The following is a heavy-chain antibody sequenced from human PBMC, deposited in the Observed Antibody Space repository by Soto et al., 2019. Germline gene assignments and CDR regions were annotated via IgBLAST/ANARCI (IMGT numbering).Heavy chain of an antibody. J-gene: IGHJ4*02. Sequence: EGSLRLSCAVSGFTFTDYGMHWGRQAPGKGLEWVAVISYDGSNKNYADSVKGRFTISRDTSKNTLYLQMNSLRAEDTAVYYCAKDKYYHDSSRYYVFEYWGQGNLVTVSS. D-gene: IGHD3-22*01. CDR1: GFTFTDYG. CDR3: AKDKYYHDSSRYYVFEY. CDR2: ISYDGSNK. V-gene: IGHV3-30*18.